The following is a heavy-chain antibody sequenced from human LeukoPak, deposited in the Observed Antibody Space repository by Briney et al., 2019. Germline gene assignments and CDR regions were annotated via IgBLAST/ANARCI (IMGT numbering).Heavy chain of an antibody. CDR2: INPNSGGT. Sequence: GASVTVSCKTSGYSFIAYSIHWVRQAPGQGLEWMGFINPNSGGTNFAQRFQGRVTLTTDTSISTAYMELSRLTSDATAVYSCARPGEPLLWCEERHYYFDYWGQGTLVTVSS. J-gene: IGHJ4*02. V-gene: IGHV1-2*02. D-gene: IGHD3-10*01. CDR1: GYSFIAYS. CDR3: ARPGEPLLWCEERHYYFDY.